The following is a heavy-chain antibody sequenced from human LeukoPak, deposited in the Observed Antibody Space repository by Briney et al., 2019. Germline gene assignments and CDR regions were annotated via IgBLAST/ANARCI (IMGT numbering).Heavy chain of an antibody. CDR1: GGSTSSGSYY. CDR2: IFYSGST. Sequence: SETLSLTCTVSGGSTSSGSYYWGWVRQPPGKGLEYIGTIFYSGSTYYNPSLKSRVTMSVDTSKNHFSLRLSSVTAADTALFYCARLTFFTYYYDSSDYKGFYFDYWGQGTLVTVSS. CDR3: ARLTFFTYYYDSSDYKGFYFDY. J-gene: IGHJ4*02. D-gene: IGHD3-22*01. V-gene: IGHV4-39*02.